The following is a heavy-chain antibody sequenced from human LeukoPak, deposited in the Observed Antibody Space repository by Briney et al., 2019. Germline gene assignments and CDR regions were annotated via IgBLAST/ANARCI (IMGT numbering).Heavy chain of an antibody. D-gene: IGHD3-10*01. J-gene: IGHJ5*02. CDR2: IHYSGST. CDR3: ARGGYYGSGNDFRFDP. CDR1: GGSISSSSYY. Sequence: SETLSLTCTVSGGSISSSSYYWAWLRQPPGTGLEWIGSIHYSGSTYYNPSLQSRVTISIDTSKNQFSLKLNSVTAADTAVYYCARGGYYGSGNDFRFDPWGQGTLVTVSS. V-gene: IGHV4-39*07.